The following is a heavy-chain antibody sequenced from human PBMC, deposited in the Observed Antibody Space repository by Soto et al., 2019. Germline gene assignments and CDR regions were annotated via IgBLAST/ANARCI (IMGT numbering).Heavy chain of an antibody. J-gene: IGHJ6*02. D-gene: IGHD2-2*01. CDR1: GFTFSSYD. Sequence: GSLRLSCAASGFTFSSYDMHWVRQATGKGLEWVSAIGTAGDTYYPGSVKGRFTISRENAKNSLYLQMNSLRAGDTAVYYCARGCSSTSCYGMDVWGQGTTVTVSS. CDR3: ARGCSSTSCYGMDV. CDR2: IGTAGDT. V-gene: IGHV3-13*01.